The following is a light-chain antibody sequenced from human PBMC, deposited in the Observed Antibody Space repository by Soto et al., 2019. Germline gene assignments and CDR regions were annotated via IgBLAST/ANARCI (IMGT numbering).Light chain of an antibody. V-gene: IGKV3-15*01. CDR1: QSVSSN. CDR3: QQYNNRPLT. J-gene: IGKJ2*01. CDR2: GAS. Sequence: EIVMTQSPATLSVSPGERATLSCRASQSVSSNLAWYQQKPGQAHRLLIYGASTRATGIPARFSGSWSGTDIPPTSSSLQSEVVAVYCCQQYNNRPLTFGQGTKLEIK.